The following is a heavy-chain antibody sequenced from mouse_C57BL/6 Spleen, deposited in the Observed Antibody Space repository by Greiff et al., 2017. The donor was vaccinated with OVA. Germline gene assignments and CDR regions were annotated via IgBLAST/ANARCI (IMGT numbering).Heavy chain of an antibody. Sequence: VQLQQSGPELVKPGASVKISCKASGYSFTDYNMNWVKQSNGKSLEWIGVIDPNYGTTSYNQKFKGKATLTVDKSSSTAYMQLNSLTSVDSAVYYGARRVKNSYYEAMDDWGQGTSVTVSS. CDR2: IDPNYGTT. V-gene: IGHV1-39*01. CDR3: ARRVKNSYYEAMDD. CDR1: GYSFTDYN. J-gene: IGHJ4*01. D-gene: IGHD2-12*01.